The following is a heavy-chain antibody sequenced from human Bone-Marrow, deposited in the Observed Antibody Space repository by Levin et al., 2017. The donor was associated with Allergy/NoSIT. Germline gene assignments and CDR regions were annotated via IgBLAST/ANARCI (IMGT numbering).Heavy chain of an antibody. Sequence: ASVKVSCKASGYTFTGYYMHWVRQAPGQGLEWMGRINPNSGGTNYAQKFQGRVTMTRDTSISTAYMELSRLRSDDTAVYYCASGIEGDSSGYYSRGQGYWGQGTLVTVSS. J-gene: IGHJ4*02. CDR3: ASGIEGDSSGYYSRGQGY. CDR1: GYTFTGYY. CDR2: INPNSGGT. D-gene: IGHD3-22*01. V-gene: IGHV1-2*06.